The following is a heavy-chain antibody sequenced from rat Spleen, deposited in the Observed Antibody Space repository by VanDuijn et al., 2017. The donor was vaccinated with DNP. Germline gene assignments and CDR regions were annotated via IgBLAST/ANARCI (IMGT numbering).Heavy chain of an antibody. V-gene: IGHV5-31*01. CDR1: GFTFNNEW. CDR2: ITNSGDST. D-gene: IGHD1-11*01. Sequence: VQLKESGPGLVQSSQTLSLTCTVSGFTFNNEWMTWIRQVPGKGLEWVASITNSGDSTYYPDSVKGRFTISRDNAKNTLYLQMNSLRSEDTATYYCAREYRGGDYWGQGVMVTVSS. CDR3: AREYRGGDY. J-gene: IGHJ2*01.